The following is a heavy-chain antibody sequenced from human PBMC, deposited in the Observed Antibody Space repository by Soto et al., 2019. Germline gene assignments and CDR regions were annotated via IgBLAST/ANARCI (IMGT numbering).Heavy chain of an antibody. CDR1: GFTFSSYA. V-gene: IGHV3-23*01. J-gene: IGHJ4*02. CDR2: ISGSGGST. CDR3: AKDVYDSSVIQADY. Sequence: LSLTCAASGFTFSSYAMSWVRQAPGKGLEWVSAISGSGGSTYYADSVKGRFTISRDNSKNTLYLQMNSLRAEDTAVYYCAKDVYDSSVIQADYWGQGTLVTVSS. D-gene: IGHD3-22*01.